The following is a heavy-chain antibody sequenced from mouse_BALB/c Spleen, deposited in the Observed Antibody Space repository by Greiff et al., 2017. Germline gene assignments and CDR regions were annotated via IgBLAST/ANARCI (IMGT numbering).Heavy chain of an antibody. CDR1: GFTFSSYA. CDR3: ARGYYDYDDGDAMDY. Sequence: EVQRVESGGGLVKPGGSLKLSCAASGFTFSSYAMSWVRQTPEKRLEWVASISSGGSTYYPDSVKGRFTISRDNARNILYLQMSSLRSEDTAMYYCARGYYDYDDGDAMDYWGQGTSVTVSS. J-gene: IGHJ4*01. V-gene: IGHV5-6-5*01. CDR2: ISSGGST. D-gene: IGHD2-4*01.